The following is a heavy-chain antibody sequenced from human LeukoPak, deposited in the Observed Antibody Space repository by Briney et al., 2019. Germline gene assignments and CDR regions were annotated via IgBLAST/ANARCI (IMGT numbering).Heavy chain of an antibody. CDR1: GFTFSSYS. D-gene: IGHD3-10*01. CDR3: ARDGATYYYAPNWFDP. Sequence: GGSLRLSCAASGFTFSSYSMNWVRQAPGKGLEWVSSISSSSSYIYYADSVKGRFTISRDNAKNSLYLQMNSLRAEDTAVYYCARDGATYYYAPNWFDPWGQGTLVTVSS. V-gene: IGHV3-21*04. CDR2: ISSSSSYI. J-gene: IGHJ5*02.